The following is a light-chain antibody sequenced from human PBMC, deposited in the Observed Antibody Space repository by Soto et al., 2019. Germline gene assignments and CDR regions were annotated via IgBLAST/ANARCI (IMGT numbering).Light chain of an antibody. CDR2: DVS. Sequence: QSALTQPASVSGSPGQSITISCTGTTSDVGGYNYVSWYQQHPGKAPKLMIYDVSNRPSGVSNRFSGSKSGNTASLTISGLQDEDEADYYCSSYTSSSTHYVFGPGTKLTVL. V-gene: IGLV2-14*01. CDR1: TSDVGGYNY. J-gene: IGLJ1*01. CDR3: SSYTSSSTHYV.